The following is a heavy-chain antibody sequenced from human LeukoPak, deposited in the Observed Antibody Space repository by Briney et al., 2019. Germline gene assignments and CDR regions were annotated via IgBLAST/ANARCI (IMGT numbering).Heavy chain of an antibody. Sequence: GGSLRLSCVVSGRTFSNYWMSWVRQAPGKGLEWVANINEDDSEKYYVDSVKGRFTISRDNAKKSLYLQMNSLRAEDTAVYYCARVWLVNDAFDIWGQGTMVTVSS. V-gene: IGHV3-7*04. J-gene: IGHJ3*02. D-gene: IGHD6-19*01. CDR2: INEDDSEK. CDR3: ARVWLVNDAFDI. CDR1: GRTFSNYW.